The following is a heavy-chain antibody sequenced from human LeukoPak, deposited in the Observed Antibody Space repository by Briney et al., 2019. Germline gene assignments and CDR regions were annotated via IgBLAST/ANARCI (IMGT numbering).Heavy chain of an antibody. J-gene: IGHJ4*02. CDR3: ARDLLGRGGSFDF. CDR2: IYYSGST. Sequence: SETLSLTCTVSGVSISDYYWSWIRQSPGKGLEWIGYIYYSGSTNYNPSLKSRVTISVDTSTNQFSPKLTSVTAADTAVYYCARDLLGRGGSFDFWGRGTLVTVSS. CDR1: GVSISDYY. D-gene: IGHD3-10*01. V-gene: IGHV4-59*01.